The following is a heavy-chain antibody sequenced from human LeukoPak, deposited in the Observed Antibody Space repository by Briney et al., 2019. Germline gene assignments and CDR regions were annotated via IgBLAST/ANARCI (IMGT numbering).Heavy chain of an antibody. J-gene: IGHJ3*02. CDR3: AVQTEASVLPDPAFDI. V-gene: IGHV4-39*01. Sequence: PSETLSLTCTVSGGSISSSSYYWGWIRQPPGKGLDWIGTICYGGSTYYNPSLKSRVTISVDTSKNQFSLKLSSVTAADTAVYYCAVQTEASVLPDPAFDIWGQGTMVTVSS. D-gene: IGHD2-15*01. CDR1: GGSISSSSYY. CDR2: ICYGGST.